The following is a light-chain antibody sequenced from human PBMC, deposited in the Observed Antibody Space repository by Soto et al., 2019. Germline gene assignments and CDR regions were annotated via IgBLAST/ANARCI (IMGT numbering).Light chain of an antibody. CDR2: ADS. J-gene: IGKJ4*01. CDR1: QSVSGY. CDR3: HQRSNWPPFT. Sequence: EIVLTQSPATLSLSPGETATLSCRASQSVSGYIGWYQQKPGQAPRLLIYADSNRATGIPARFIGSGSGTDFTLTISSLEPEDFAVYYCHQRSNWPPFTFGGGTKVDIK. V-gene: IGKV3-11*01.